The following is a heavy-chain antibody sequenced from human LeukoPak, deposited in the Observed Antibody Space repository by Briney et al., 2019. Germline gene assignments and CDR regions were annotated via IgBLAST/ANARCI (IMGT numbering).Heavy chain of an antibody. Sequence: PGGSLILSCAASGFRFSDSWMTLLRQTPGKGLQWVASIHEDAGEKQYVEYVRGRFTISRDNAKNSLYLQMNSLRVEDTAVYYCASSKDHYCQYWGQGTLVTVSS. CDR3: ASSKDHYCQY. J-gene: IGHJ4*02. CDR2: IHEDAGEK. V-gene: IGHV3-7*05. CDR1: GFRFSDSW.